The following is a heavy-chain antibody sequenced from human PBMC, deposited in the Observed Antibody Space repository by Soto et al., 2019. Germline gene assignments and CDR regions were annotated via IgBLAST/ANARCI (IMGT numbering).Heavy chain of an antibody. V-gene: IGHV3-23*01. J-gene: IGHJ4*02. D-gene: IGHD2-2*01. Sequence: EVQLLESGGGLVQPGGSLTLSCAASGFTFSTYAMGWVRQAPGKGLEWVSTIQGRDDTTFYADSVRGRFTISRDNSTNTMSLQMNTLRGDGTAVYYCAKETDPRCCYGVDYWGQGALVTVSS. CDR1: GFTFSTYA. CDR2: IQGRDDTT. CDR3: AKETDPRCCYGVDY.